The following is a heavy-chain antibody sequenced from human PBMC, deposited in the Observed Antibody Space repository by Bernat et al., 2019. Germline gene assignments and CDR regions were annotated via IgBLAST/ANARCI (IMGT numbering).Heavy chain of an antibody. Sequence: QVQLVQSGAEVKKPGASVKVSCKSSGYTFTTYDISWVRQAPGQGLEWVGWISAYNGNTNYAQKLQGRVTMTTDTSTGTAYMELRSMRSDDTAVYYCARVCSGGSCEVDYWGQGTLVTVSS. J-gene: IGHJ4*02. CDR1: GYTFTTYD. CDR2: ISAYNGNT. CDR3: ARVCSGGSCEVDY. D-gene: IGHD2-15*01. V-gene: IGHV1-18*04.